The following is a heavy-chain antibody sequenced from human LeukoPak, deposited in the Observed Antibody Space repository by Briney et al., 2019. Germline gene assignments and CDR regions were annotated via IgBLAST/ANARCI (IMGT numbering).Heavy chain of an antibody. D-gene: IGHD2-2*01. CDR2: IKQDGSEK. CDR3: ASQRGYCSSTSCFYFDL. V-gene: IGHV3-7*01. CDR1: GFTVSSNY. Sequence: GGSLRLSCAASGFTVSSNYMSWVRQAPGKGLEWVANIKQDGSEKYYVDSVKGRFTISRDNAKNSLYLQMNSLRAEDTAVYYCASQRGYCSSTSCFYFDLWGRGTLVTVSS. J-gene: IGHJ2*01.